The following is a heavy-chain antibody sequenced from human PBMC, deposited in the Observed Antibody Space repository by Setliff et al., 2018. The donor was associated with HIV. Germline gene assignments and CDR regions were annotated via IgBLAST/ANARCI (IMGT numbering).Heavy chain of an antibody. Sequence: GGSLRLSCAASGFTFDDYAMHWVRQAPGKGLEWVSGISWNSGSIYYADSVKGRMTISRDNAKNSLYLQMNSLRAEDTAVYYCARERRAVAGSDYYYGMDVWGQGTTVTVSS. D-gene: IGHD6-19*01. CDR1: GFTFDDYA. V-gene: IGHV3-9*01. J-gene: IGHJ6*02. CDR3: ARERRAVAGSDYYYGMDV. CDR2: ISWNSGSI.